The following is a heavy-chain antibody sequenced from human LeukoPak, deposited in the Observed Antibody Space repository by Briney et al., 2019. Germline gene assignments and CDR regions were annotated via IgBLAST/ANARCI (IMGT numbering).Heavy chain of an antibody. D-gene: IGHD3-22*01. CDR1: GFTFSSYA. CDR3: AKDPVYDSSGSPYYSDY. J-gene: IGHJ4*02. CDR2: ISGSGGST. Sequence: PGGSLRLSCAASGFTFSSYAMSWVRQAPGKGLEWVSAISGSGGSTYYADSVKGRFTISRDNSKNTLYLQMNSLRAEDTAVYYCAKDPVYDSSGSPYYSDYWGQGTLVTVSS. V-gene: IGHV3-23*01.